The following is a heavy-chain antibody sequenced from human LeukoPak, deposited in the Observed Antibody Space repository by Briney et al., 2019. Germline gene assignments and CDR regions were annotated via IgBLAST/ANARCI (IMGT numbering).Heavy chain of an antibody. V-gene: IGHV3-21*06. CDR1: GFTFSSSS. CDR2: MSPSSSYI. CDR3: AREGGYCSGGSCRFFDY. Sequence: GGSLRLSSAASGFTFSSSSMNWVRQAPGKGLEFVSSMSPSSSYIYYADSVKGRFTISRDDAKNSLFLQMNSLRAEDTAVYYCAREGGYCSGGSCRFFDYWGQGTLVTVSS. J-gene: IGHJ4*02. D-gene: IGHD2-15*01.